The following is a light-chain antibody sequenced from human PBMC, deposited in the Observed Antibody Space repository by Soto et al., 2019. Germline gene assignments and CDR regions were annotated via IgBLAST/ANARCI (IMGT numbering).Light chain of an antibody. J-gene: IGKJ5*01. Sequence: IQITQSPSSLSAYKGDRVTITCRASQGISGWLAWYQQKPGKAPKLLIYSASSLQSGVPSRFRGSGSGTHFSLTINGLQPEDLATYYCQQSYTFPTFGQGTRLEIK. CDR1: QGISGW. CDR3: QQSYTFPT. CDR2: SAS. V-gene: IGKV1-12*01.